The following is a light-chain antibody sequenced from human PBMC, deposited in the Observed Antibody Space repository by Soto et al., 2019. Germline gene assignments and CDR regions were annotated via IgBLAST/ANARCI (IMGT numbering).Light chain of an antibody. CDR3: SSYSDSDTKV. CDR1: SSDVGAYIY. Sequence: LTQPASVSGSPGQSITISCGGTSSDVGAYIYVSWYQQYPGKAPKLIIYEVNNRPSGVSGRFSGSKSDTTAYLTISGLQAEDEADYYCSSYSDSDTKVFGTGTKVTVL. J-gene: IGLJ1*01. CDR2: EVN. V-gene: IGLV2-14*03.